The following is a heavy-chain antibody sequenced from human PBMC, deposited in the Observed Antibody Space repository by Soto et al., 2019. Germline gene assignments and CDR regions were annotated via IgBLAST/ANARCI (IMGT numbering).Heavy chain of an antibody. CDR3: AKDRRVVAVAAPFDY. J-gene: IGHJ4*02. D-gene: IGHD6-19*01. CDR1: GFPFSSYD. V-gene: IGHV3-30*18. Sequence: GGSLRLSCAASGFPFSSYDMHWVRQAPGKGLEWVAVISYDGSNKYYADSVKGRFTISRDNSKNTLYLQMNSLRAEDTAVYYCAKDRRVVAVAAPFDYWGQGT. CDR2: ISYDGSNK.